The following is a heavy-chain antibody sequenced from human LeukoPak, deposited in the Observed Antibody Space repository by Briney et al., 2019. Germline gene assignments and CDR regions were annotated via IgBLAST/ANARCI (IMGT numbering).Heavy chain of an antibody. CDR1: GGSINSYY. D-gene: IGHD2-15*01. J-gene: IGHJ4*02. CDR2: IYYSGST. Sequence: SETLSLTCTVSGGSINSYYWSWMRQPPGKGLEWIGYIYYSGSTNYNPSLKSRVTISVDTSKNQFSLKLSSVTAADTAVYYCARHSPCSGGSCYSPDFDYWGQGTLVTVSS. CDR3: ARHSPCSGGSCYSPDFDY. V-gene: IGHV4-59*08.